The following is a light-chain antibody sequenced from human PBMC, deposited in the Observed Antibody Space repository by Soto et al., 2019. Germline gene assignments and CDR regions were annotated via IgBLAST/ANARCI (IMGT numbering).Light chain of an antibody. CDR1: HNVRSS. CDR3: QQLYTLPFT. V-gene: IGKV3-15*01. J-gene: IGKJ5*01. Sequence: EIVMTQSPATLSVSPGERATLSCRASHNVRSSLAWYQQKAGQAPRLLIHGASTRATGIPGRFSGSGSGTEFTLTISGLLPEDFAAYHCQQLYTLPFTFGQGTRLEI. CDR2: GAS.